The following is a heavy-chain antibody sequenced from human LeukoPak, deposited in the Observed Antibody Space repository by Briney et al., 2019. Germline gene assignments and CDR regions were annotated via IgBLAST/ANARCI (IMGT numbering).Heavy chain of an antibody. D-gene: IGHD3-10*01. Sequence: GGSLRLSCAASGFTFSSYSMNWVRQASGKGLEWVSSISSSSSYIYYADSVKGRFTISRDNAKNSLYLQMNSLRAEDTAVYYCARDMAYGSGSYPPWFDPWGQGTLVTVSS. CDR3: ARDMAYGSGSYPPWFDP. CDR1: GFTFSSYS. CDR2: ISSSSSYI. V-gene: IGHV3-21*01. J-gene: IGHJ5*02.